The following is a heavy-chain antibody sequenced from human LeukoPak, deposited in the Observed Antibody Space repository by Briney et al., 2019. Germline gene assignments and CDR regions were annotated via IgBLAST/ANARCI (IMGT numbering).Heavy chain of an antibody. CDR3: ARDMSSTSRDYYYYMDV. CDR2: IIPIFGTA. J-gene: IGHJ6*03. Sequence: WASVKVSCKASGGTFSSYAISWVRQAPGQGLEWMGGIIPIFGTANYAQKFQGRVTITADESTSTAYMELSSLRSEDTAVYYCARDMSSTSRDYYYYMDVWGKGTTVTVSS. CDR1: GGTFSSYA. D-gene: IGHD2-2*01. V-gene: IGHV1-69*13.